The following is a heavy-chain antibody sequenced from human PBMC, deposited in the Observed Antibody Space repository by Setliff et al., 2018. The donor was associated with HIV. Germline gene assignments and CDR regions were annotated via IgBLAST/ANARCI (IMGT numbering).Heavy chain of an antibody. J-gene: IGHJ6*02. CDR3: AREPYQLQTEDGMDV. D-gene: IGHD2-2*01. Sequence: TLSLTCTVSGGSFRSGGYYWSWIRQHPGKGLEWIGYIYYSGSTYYNPSLKSRLTISVDTSKNQFSLKLSSVTAADTAVYYCAREPYQLQTEDGMDVWGQGTTVTVSS. V-gene: IGHV4-31*03. CDR1: GGSFRSGGYY. CDR2: IYYSGST.